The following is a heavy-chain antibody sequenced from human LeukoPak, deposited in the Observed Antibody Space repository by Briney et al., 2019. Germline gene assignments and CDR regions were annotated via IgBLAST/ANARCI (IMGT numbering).Heavy chain of an antibody. CDR2: VNYSGYT. V-gene: IGHV4-39*01. J-gene: IGHJ4*02. D-gene: IGHD6-19*01. CDR1: TASLNNIGYY. CDR3: VRQKGRSSSWWYFDY. Sequence: SETLSLTCTVSTASLNNIGYYWGWIRQPPGEGLEWLGIVNYSGYTYYNPSLRSRVSINVDTAKNQFSLKLSSVTAADTAVYYCVRQKGRSSSWWYFDYLAQGTLVTVSP.